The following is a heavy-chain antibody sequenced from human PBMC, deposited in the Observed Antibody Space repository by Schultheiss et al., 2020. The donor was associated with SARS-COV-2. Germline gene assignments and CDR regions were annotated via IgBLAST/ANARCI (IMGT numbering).Heavy chain of an antibody. D-gene: IGHD3-22*01. Sequence: SETLSLTCTVSGGSISSYYWSWIRQPPGKGLEWIGYIYYSGSTYYNPSLKSRVTITVDTSKNQFSLKLRSVTAADTAVYYCARVGYYDSSGYRFDYWGQGTLVTVSS. J-gene: IGHJ4*02. CDR2: IYYSGST. V-gene: IGHV4-59*01. CDR3: ARVGYYDSSGYRFDY. CDR1: GGSISSYY.